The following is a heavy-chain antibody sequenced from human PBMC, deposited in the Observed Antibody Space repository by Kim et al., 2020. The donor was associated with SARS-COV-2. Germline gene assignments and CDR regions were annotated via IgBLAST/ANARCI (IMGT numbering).Heavy chain of an antibody. D-gene: IGHD6-13*01. J-gene: IGHJ4*02. CDR3: ARWADPESPTMQQLVDY. V-gene: IGHV3-11*06. Sequence: VKGRFTISRDNAKNSLYLQMNSLRAEDTAVYYCARWADPESPTMQQLVDYWGQGTLVTVSS.